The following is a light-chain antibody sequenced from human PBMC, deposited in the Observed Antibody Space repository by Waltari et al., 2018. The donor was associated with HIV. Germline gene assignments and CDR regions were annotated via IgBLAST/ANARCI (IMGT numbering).Light chain of an antibody. CDR3: ATWDDNLNTYV. Sequence: QSVLRQPPSLSGAPGQSVTLPSPGTHSTLGATYVYCFQHGPDAAPKLSIFSNDRRPSGVPGRVSGSKAGTSAYLAISGLRPEDEADYDCATWDDNLNTYVFGPGTRLSVL. V-gene: IGLV1-47*01. CDR1: HSTLGATY. J-gene: IGLJ1*01. CDR2: SND.